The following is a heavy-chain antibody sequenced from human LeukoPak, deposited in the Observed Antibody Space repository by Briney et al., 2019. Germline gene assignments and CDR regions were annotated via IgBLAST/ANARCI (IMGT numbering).Heavy chain of an antibody. CDR2: ISSSSTYL. V-gene: IGHV3-21*01. D-gene: IGHD2-2*03. CDR1: GFTFSSYN. J-gene: IGHJ5*02. Sequence: GGSLRLSCAASGFTFSSYNMNRVRQAPGKGLEWVSSISSSSTYLFYADSVKGRFTISRDNAKNSLYLQMSSLRAEDTAVYYCARDLDIVVVPASWFDPWGQGTLVTVSS. CDR3: ARDLDIVVVPASWFDP.